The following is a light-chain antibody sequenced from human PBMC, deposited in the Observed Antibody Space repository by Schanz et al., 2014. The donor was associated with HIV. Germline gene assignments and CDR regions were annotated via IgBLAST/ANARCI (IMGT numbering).Light chain of an antibody. CDR2: DVS. CDR3: SSYTSSNTWV. Sequence: QSALTQPASVSGSPGQSITISCTGTSSDVGGYNYVSWYQQHPGKAPKLMIYDVSDRPSGVSNRFSGSKSGNTAYLTISGLQPEDEADYYCSSYTSSNTWVFGGGTKLTVL. V-gene: IGLV2-14*01. CDR1: SSDVGGYNY. J-gene: IGLJ3*02.